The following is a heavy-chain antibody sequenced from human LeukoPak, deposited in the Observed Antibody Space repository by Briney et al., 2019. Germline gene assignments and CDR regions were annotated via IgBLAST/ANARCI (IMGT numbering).Heavy chain of an antibody. J-gene: IGHJ3*02. V-gene: IGHV3-21*06. CDR2: ISSSSSYI. Sequence: GGSLRLSCAASGFTFSGYAMSWVRQAPGEGLEWVSSISSSSSYIYYADSVKGRFTISRDNVNNSLYLQMNSLRAEDTAVYYCARDHGTNFYDSSGYKAFDIWGQGTMVIVSS. CDR3: ARDHGTNFYDSSGYKAFDI. CDR1: GFTFSGYA. D-gene: IGHD3-22*01.